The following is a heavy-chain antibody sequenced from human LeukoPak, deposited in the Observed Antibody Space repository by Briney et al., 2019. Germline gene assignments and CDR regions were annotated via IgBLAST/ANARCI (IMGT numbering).Heavy chain of an antibody. D-gene: IGHD3-16*01. CDR1: GGSISTSAYY. V-gene: IGHV4-39*01. CDR2: IYYSGNT. CDR3: ARHYGP. J-gene: IGHJ5*02. Sequence: SETLSLTCIVSGGSISTSAYYWGWIRQPPGEGLQWIGSIYYSGNTYYNSSLKSRVTISVDTSTSQFSLRLSSVTAADTAVYYCARHYGPWGQGTLVTVSS.